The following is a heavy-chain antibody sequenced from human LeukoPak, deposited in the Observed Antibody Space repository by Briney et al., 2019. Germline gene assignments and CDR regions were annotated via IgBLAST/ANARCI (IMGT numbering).Heavy chain of an antibody. D-gene: IGHD6-19*01. J-gene: IGHJ2*01. CDR1: GFNFDIG. V-gene: IGHV3-21*01. Sequence: PGGSLRLSCAASGFNFDIGMTWVRQTPGTGLEWVSTIGRNGYYIYYADSVKGRFTVSRDNAKNSLHLQRNSLRGEDTAVYCGARIPVPGSWYFDLWGRGTLVTVSS. CDR2: IGRNGYYI. CDR3: ARIPVPGSWYFDL.